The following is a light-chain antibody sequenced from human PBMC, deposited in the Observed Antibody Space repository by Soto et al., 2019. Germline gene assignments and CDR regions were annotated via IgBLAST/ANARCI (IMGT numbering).Light chain of an antibody. CDR2: DVS. CDR1: SSDVGGYNY. J-gene: IGLJ2*01. CDR3: SSYTGSTTAVV. Sequence: QSVLTQSASVSGSPGQSITISCTGTSSDVGGYNYVSWYQQYPGKAPKLMIYDVSNRPSGVSNRFSGSKSGNTASLTISGLQAEDEADYYCSSYTGSTTAVVFGGGTKVTVL. V-gene: IGLV2-14*01.